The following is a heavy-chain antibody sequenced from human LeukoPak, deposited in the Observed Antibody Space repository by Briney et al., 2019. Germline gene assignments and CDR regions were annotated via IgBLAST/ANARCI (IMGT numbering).Heavy chain of an antibody. CDR2: ISGSDGST. CDR3: AREICGGSCNPPSYMDV. V-gene: IGHV3-23*01. D-gene: IGHD2-15*01. CDR1: GFTFSSYA. J-gene: IGHJ6*03. Sequence: GGSLRLSCAASGFTFSSYAMNWVRQAPGKGLEWVSAISGSDGSTYYADSVKGRFTISRDNSKNMLYLQMNSLRAEDTAVYYCAREICGGSCNPPSYMDVWGNGTTVTVSS.